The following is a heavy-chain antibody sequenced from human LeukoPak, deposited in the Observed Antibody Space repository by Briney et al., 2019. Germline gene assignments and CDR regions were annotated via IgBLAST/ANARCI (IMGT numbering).Heavy chain of an antibody. J-gene: IGHJ4*02. Sequence: PGGSLRLSCAASGFTFSSYGMHWVRQAPGKGLEWVAFIRYDGSNKYYADSVKGRFTISRDNSKNTLYLQMNSLRAEDTAVYYCAKDPPQWLDQSDYWGQGTLVTVSS. CDR2: IRYDGSNK. V-gene: IGHV3-30*02. CDR1: GFTFSSYG. CDR3: AKDPPQWLDQSDY. D-gene: IGHD6-19*01.